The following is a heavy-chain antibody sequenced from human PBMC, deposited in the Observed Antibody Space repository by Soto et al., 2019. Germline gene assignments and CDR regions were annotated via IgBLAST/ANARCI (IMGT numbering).Heavy chain of an antibody. V-gene: IGHV4-59*08. J-gene: IGHJ4*02. D-gene: IGHD3-3*01. CDR2: IYYSGST. CDR1: GGSISSYY. Sequence: SETLSLTCTVSGGSISSYYWSWIRQPPGKGLEWIGYIYYSGSTNYNPSLKSRVTISVDTSKNQFSLKLSSVTAADTAVYYCARHHQGPVLRFLEWLLPAFDYWGQGTLVTVSS. CDR3: ARHHQGPVLRFLEWLLPAFDY.